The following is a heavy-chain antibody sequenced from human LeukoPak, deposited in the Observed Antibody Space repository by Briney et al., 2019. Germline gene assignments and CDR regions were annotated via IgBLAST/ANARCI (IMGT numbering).Heavy chain of an antibody. Sequence: GASAKVSCKTSGYTFTGHYMHWVRQVPGQGLEWMGWISNSGGTNYAQKFQGRVTMTRDTSISTAYMELSWLRSDDTALYYCAREGRLSGTYYGGGWFDPWGQGTLVIVSS. CDR1: GYTFTGHY. D-gene: IGHD4-23*01. CDR3: AREGRLSGTYYGGGWFDP. CDR2: ISNSGGT. J-gene: IGHJ5*02. V-gene: IGHV1-2*02.